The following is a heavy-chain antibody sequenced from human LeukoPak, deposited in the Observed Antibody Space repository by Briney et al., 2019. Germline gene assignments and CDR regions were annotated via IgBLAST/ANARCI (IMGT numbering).Heavy chain of an antibody. J-gene: IGHJ4*02. CDR3: ACMYYYDSSGYGRLDY. V-gene: IGHV1-69*13. Sequence: ASVKVSCKASGGTFSSYAISWVRQAPGQGLEWMGRIIPIFGTANYAQKFQGRVTITADESTSTAYMELSSLRSEDTAVYYCACMYYYDSSGYGRLDYWGQGTLVTVSS. CDR1: GGTFSSYA. D-gene: IGHD3-22*01. CDR2: IIPIFGTA.